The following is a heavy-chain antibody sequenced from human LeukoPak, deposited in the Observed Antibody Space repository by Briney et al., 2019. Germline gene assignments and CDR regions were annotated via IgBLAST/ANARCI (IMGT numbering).Heavy chain of an antibody. J-gene: IGHJ3*02. CDR1: GFTFSSYG. CDR2: VSYDGSNK. V-gene: IGHV3-30*18. CDR3: AKQGGVDRAAFDI. D-gene: IGHD2-2*01. Sequence: GGSLRLSCAASGFTFSSYGMHWVRQAPGKGLEWVAVVSYDGSNKYYADSVKGRFTISRDNSKNTLYLQMNSLRAEDTAVYYCAKQGGVDRAAFDIWGQGTMVTVS.